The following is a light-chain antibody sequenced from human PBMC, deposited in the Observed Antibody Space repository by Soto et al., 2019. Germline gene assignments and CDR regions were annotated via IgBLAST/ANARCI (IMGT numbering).Light chain of an antibody. CDR3: QHRSDRIT. J-gene: IGKJ5*01. Sequence: EIVLTQSPATLSLSPGDRATLSCRASHSITDYLAWYQQKPGQAPRLLVYDAFNRATGVPARFSASGSGTDFTLTISSLDPEEFAVYYCQHRSDRITFGQGTRLETK. V-gene: IGKV3-11*01. CDR1: HSITDY. CDR2: DAF.